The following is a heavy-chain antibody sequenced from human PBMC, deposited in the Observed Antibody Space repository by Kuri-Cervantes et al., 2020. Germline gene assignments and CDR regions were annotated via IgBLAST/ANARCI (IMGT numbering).Heavy chain of an antibody. Sequence: GGSLRLSCAASGFTFDDYAMHWVRQAPGKGLEWVSGISWNSGSIGYADSVKGRFTISRDNAKNSLYLQMNSLRAEDTAVYYCARRNSSPDAFDIWGQGTMVTVSS. D-gene: IGHD6-19*01. V-gene: IGHV3-9*01. CDR1: GFTFDDYA. J-gene: IGHJ3*02. CDR2: ISWNSGSI. CDR3: ARRNSSPDAFDI.